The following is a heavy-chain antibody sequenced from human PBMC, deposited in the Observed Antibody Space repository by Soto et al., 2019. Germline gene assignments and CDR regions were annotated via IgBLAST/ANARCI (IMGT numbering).Heavy chain of an antibody. D-gene: IGHD1-26*01. CDR2: IYYSGST. V-gene: IGHV4-59*01. Sequence: SETLSLTCTVSGGSISSYYWSWIRQPPGKGLEWIGYIYYSGSTNYNPSLKSRVTISVDTSKNQFSLKLSSVTAADTAVYYCARDFSADAYYYYGMDVWGQGTTVTVSS. CDR1: GGSISSYY. J-gene: IGHJ6*02. CDR3: ARDFSADAYYYYGMDV.